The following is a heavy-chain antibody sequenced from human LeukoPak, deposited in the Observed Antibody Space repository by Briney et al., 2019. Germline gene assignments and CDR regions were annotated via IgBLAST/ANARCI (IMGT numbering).Heavy chain of an antibody. CDR2: IYYSGST. D-gene: IGHD2-21*01. Sequence: PSETLSLTCTVSGGSISSSSYYWGWIRQPPGKGLEWIESIYYSGSTYYNPSLKSRVTISVDTSKNQFSLKLSSVTAADTAVYYCASLSRGLAYCGGDCYYDYWGQGTLVTVSS. CDR1: GGSISSSSYY. J-gene: IGHJ4*02. CDR3: ASLSRGLAYCGGDCYYDY. V-gene: IGHV4-39*01.